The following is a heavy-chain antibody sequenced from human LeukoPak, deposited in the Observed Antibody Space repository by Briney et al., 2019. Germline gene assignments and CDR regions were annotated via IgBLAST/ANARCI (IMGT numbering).Heavy chain of an antibody. Sequence: SETLSLTCAVSGGSISSYFWSWIRQPPGKGLEWIGYIYYTGSTNYNPSPKSRVTISVDTSKNQFSLKLTSVTAADTAVYYCARHDDSTGSNAFDIWGQGTMVTVSS. V-gene: IGHV4-59*08. J-gene: IGHJ3*02. CDR2: IYYTGST. D-gene: IGHD3-22*01. CDR3: ARHDDSTGSNAFDI. CDR1: GGSISSYF.